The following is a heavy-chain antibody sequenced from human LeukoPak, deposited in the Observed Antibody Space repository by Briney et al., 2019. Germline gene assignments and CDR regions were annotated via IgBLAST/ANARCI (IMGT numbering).Heavy chain of an antibody. CDR3: ARGLGLPAL. CDR2: INHSGST. Sequence: SETPSPPFAVFGGGFSGFYWGLIRQPPREGLEWIGEINHSGSTNYNPSLKSRVTISVDTSKNQFSLKLSSVTAADTAVYYCARGLGLPALWGQGTLVTVSS. V-gene: IGHV4-34*01. D-gene: IGHD4-11*01. CDR1: GGGFSGFY. J-gene: IGHJ4*02.